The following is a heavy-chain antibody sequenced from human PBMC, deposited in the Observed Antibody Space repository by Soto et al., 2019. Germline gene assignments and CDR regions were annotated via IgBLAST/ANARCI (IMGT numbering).Heavy chain of an antibody. J-gene: IGHJ4*02. D-gene: IGHD6-13*01. CDR3: ATQARGQQLATD. CDR1: GSTFTSYC. V-gene: IGHV1-18*01. Sequence: PSVNACFTASGSTFTSYCIGWVRQAPGQGLEWMGWISAYNGNTNYAQKLQGRVTMTTDTSTSTAYMELRSLRSDDTGVYYCATQARGQQLATDWGQGTLVTVSS. CDR2: ISAYNGNT.